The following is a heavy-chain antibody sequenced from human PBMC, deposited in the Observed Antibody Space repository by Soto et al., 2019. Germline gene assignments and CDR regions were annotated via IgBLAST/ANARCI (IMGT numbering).Heavy chain of an antibody. V-gene: IGHV3-48*03. D-gene: IGHD6-13*01. CDR1: GFTFSSHE. J-gene: IGHJ6*02. CDR2: ISSSGSTI. CDR3: VSWQQIDGNPYYYYGMDV. Sequence: PGGSLRLSCAASGFTFSSHEMNWVRQAPGKGLEWVSYISSSGSTIYYADSVKGRFTISRDNAKNSLYLQMNSLRAEDTAVYYCVSWQQIDGNPYYYYGMDVWGQGTTVTVSS.